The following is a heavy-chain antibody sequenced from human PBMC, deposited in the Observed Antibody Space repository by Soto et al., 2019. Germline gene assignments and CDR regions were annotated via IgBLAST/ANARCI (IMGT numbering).Heavy chain of an antibody. V-gene: IGHV4-30-4*01. CDR2: IHNSGSP. Sequence: SETLSLTCSVSGASIYNGGYFWSWIRQSPGKGLEWIGHIHNSGSPYNNPSLKSRVTISVDTSKNQFSLKLSSVTAADTAVYYCARDHYVYDILTGYGYYYGMDVWGQGTTVTFSS. CDR1: GASIYNGGYF. D-gene: IGHD3-9*01. CDR3: ARDHYVYDILTGYGYYYGMDV. J-gene: IGHJ6*02.